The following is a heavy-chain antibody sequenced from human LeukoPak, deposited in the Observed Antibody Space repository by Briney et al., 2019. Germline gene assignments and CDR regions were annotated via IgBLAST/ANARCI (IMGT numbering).Heavy chain of an antibody. CDR3: ARDKSRTYGSADAFDI. D-gene: IGHD3-10*01. J-gene: IGHJ3*02. CDR2: IYTSGST. Sequence: SETLSLTCTVSGGSLSSYYWNWIRQPAGKGLEWIGRIYTSGSTNYNPSLKSRVTMSVDTSKNQFSLKLSSVTAADTAVYYCARDKSRTYGSADAFDIWGQGTMVTVSS. CDR1: GGSLSSYY. V-gene: IGHV4-4*07.